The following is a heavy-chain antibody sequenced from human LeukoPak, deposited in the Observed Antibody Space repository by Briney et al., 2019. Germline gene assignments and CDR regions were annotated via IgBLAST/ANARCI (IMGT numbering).Heavy chain of an antibody. D-gene: IGHD3-3*01. CDR2: IYPGDSDT. V-gene: IGHV5-51*01. J-gene: IGHJ4*02. CDR3: ARSLSYDFWSGYYNY. CDR1: GYGFTSYW. Sequence: GESLKISCKGSGYGFTSYWIGWVRQMPGKGLEWMGIIYPGDSDTRYSPSFQGRVTISADKSISTAYLQWSSLKASDTAMYYCARSLSYDFWSGYYNYWGQGTLVTVSS.